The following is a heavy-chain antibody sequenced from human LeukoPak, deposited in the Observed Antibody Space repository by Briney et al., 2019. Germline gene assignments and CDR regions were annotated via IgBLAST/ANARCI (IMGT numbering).Heavy chain of an antibody. CDR2: ISSSRSTI. D-gene: IGHD5-18*01. V-gene: IGHV3-48*03. Sequence: GGSLRLSCAASGFTFSSYEMNWVRQAPGKGLEWVSYISSSRSTIYYADSVKGRFTISRDNAKNSLYLQMNSLRAEDTAVYYCATCGYTYGLYFDYWGQGTLVTVSS. J-gene: IGHJ4*02. CDR3: ATCGYTYGLYFDY. CDR1: GFTFSSYE.